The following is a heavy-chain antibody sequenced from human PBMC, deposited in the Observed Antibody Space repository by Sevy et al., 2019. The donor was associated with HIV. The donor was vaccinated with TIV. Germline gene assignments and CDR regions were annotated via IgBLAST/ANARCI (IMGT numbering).Heavy chain of an antibody. D-gene: IGHD1-26*01. CDR3: ARGVGGTNWFDP. CDR2: IKEDGSEN. CDR1: GFSFSSFW. Sequence: GGSLRLSCGVSGFSFSSFWMSWVCQAPGKGPEWVATIKEDGSENYYVDSVKGRFTISRDNGKNSLYLQMNSLRVEDTAVYYCARGVGGTNWFDPWGQGTLVTVSS. J-gene: IGHJ5*02. V-gene: IGHV3-7*01.